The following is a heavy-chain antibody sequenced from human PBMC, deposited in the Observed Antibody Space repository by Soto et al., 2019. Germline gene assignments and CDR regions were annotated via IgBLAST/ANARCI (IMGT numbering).Heavy chain of an antibody. CDR1: GFTFSSYG. Sequence: GGSLRLSCAASGFTFSSYGMHWVRQAPGKGLEWVGRIKSTSDGSEKYYVDSVKGRFTISRDNAKNSLYLQMNSLRAEDTAVYYCAKYYDILTGYPPHFDYWGQGTLVTVS. CDR3: AKYYDILTGYPPHFDY. J-gene: IGHJ4*02. CDR2: IKSTSDGSEK. D-gene: IGHD3-9*01. V-gene: IGHV3-7*01.